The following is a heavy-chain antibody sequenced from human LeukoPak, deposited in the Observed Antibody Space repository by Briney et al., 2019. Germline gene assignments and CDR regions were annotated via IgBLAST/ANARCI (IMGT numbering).Heavy chain of an antibody. CDR1: GFTFSTSW. V-gene: IGHV3-74*01. D-gene: IGHD1-7*01. J-gene: IGHJ2*01. CDR2: MNGDGTTI. Sequence: GGSLRLSCAAPGFTFSTSWMHWVRQGPGQGLVWVSRMNGDGTTINYADSVKGRFTISRDNAKNTLYLEMNSLSAEDTAVYYCARAGNYYYDLWGRGTLVSVSS. CDR3: ARAGNYYYDL.